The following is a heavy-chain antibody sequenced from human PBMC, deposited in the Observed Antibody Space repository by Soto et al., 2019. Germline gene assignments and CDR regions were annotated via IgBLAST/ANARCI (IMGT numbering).Heavy chain of an antibody. V-gene: IGHV4-39*01. Sequence: PSETLSLTCTVSGGSVSSSSYYWGWIRQPPGKGLEWIGSIYYSGSTYYNPSLKSRVTISVDTSKNQFSLKLSSVTAAGTAVYYCARTTAHSSSWSYYYYGMDVWGQGTTVTVSS. CDR1: GGSVSSSSYY. J-gene: IGHJ6*02. CDR2: IYYSGST. D-gene: IGHD6-13*01. CDR3: ARTTAHSSSWSYYYYGMDV.